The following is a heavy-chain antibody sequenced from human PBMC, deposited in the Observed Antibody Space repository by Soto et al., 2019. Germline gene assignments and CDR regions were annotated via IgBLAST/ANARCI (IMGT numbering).Heavy chain of an antibody. D-gene: IGHD2-8*02. CDR3: ARRGPGPYFDC. CDR2: ISGSGDST. V-gene: IGHV3-23*01. Sequence: EVQLLDSGGGLVQPGGSLRLSCAASGFTFSSYAMNWVRQAPGKGLEWVSVISGSGDSTYYADSVKGRFTISRDNSRNTLYMQMTSLRAGDTAVYCCARRGPGPYFDCWGQGTLVTVSS. J-gene: IGHJ4*02. CDR1: GFTFSSYA.